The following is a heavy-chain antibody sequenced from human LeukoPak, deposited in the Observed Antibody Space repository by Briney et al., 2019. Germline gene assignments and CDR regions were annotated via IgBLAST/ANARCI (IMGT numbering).Heavy chain of an antibody. Sequence: GGSLRLSCMASGFTFGDYAMSWFRQAPGKGVEWVGFIRSKRYGGATEYAASVKGRFTISRDDSKSIAYLQMNSLKTEDTAMYYCSRDQLGGDPDDYYYYYMDVWGKGTTVTVSS. CDR2: IRSKRYGGAT. CDR1: GFTFGDYA. CDR3: SRDQLGGDPDDYYYYYMDV. J-gene: IGHJ6*03. D-gene: IGHD4-17*01. V-gene: IGHV3-49*03.